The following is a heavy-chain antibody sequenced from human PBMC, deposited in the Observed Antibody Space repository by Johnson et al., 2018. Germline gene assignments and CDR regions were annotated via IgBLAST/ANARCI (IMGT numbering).Heavy chain of an antibody. D-gene: IGHD6-19*01. J-gene: IGHJ6*03. CDR3: AKANTDPRSGWYVKGYYYYYMDV. CDR1: GFMFRNYG. V-gene: IGHV3-30*18. Sequence: QVQLVQSGGGVVQPGRSLRLSCAASGFMFRNYGMHWVRQAPGKGLEWVAVISYDGIKKNYADSVKGRFTISRDNSKNTLYLQMNSLRAEDTAVYYCAKANTDPRSGWYVKGYYYYYMDVWGKGTTVTVSS. CDR2: ISYDGIKK.